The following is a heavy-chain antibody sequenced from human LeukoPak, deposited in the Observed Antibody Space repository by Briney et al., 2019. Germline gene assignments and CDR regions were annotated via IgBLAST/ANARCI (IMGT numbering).Heavy chain of an antibody. CDR1: GGSISIGSYY. J-gene: IGHJ6*03. CDR3: ARAGGGSYPDYYYMDV. CDR2: IYTSGST. V-gene: IGHV4-61*02. Sequence: PSQTLSLTCTVSGGSISIGSYYWSWIRQPAGKGLEWIGRIYTSGSTNYNPSLKSRVTISVDTSKNQFSLKLSSVTAADTAVYYCARAGGGSYPDYYYMDVWGKGTTVTVSS. D-gene: IGHD1-26*01.